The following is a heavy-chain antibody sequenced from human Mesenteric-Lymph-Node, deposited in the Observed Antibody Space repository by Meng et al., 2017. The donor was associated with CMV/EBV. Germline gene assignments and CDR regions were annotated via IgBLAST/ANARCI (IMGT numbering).Heavy chain of an antibody. CDR2: IWSDDTSK. J-gene: IGHJ4*02. D-gene: IGHD2-2*01. CDR3: AKAHCTTTSCFSLFDY. Sequence: CSFGYYGMHWVRQAPGKGLEWVAVIWSDDTSKYYADSVKGRFTISRDTSENTLYLQMNSLRAEDTAVYYCAKAHCTTTSCFSLFDYWGQGTLVTVSS. CDR1: CSFGYYG. V-gene: IGHV3-33*06.